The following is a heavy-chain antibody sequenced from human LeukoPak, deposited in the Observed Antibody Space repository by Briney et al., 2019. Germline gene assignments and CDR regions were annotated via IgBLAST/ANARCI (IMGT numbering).Heavy chain of an antibody. V-gene: IGHV1-2*02. D-gene: IGHD3-10*01. Sequence: VASVKVSCKASGYSFADYYMHWVRQAPGQGLEWMGWIKPNSSDTRSAQKFQGRVIMTRDTSTGTAYMELSSLRYDDTAVYYCATNILVRDIINWFDPWGQGTLVTVSS. CDR1: GYSFADYY. CDR2: IKPNSSDT. J-gene: IGHJ5*02. CDR3: ATNILVRDIINWFDP.